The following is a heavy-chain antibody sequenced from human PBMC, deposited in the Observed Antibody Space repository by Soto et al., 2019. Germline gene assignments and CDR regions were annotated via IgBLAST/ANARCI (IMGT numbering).Heavy chain of an antibody. Sequence: PGGSLRLSCASSGFTSISYWMTWVRQAPGKGLEWVANIAQDGSEKHYVDSVKGRFTISRDNGKNSLSLQMNSLRAEDTAVYYCARGTELRYCTSSSCPGLDVWGQGTTVTVSS. CDR1: GFTSISYW. J-gene: IGHJ6*02. V-gene: IGHV3-7*03. D-gene: IGHD2-2*01. CDR3: ARGTELRYCTSSSCPGLDV. CDR2: IAQDGSEK.